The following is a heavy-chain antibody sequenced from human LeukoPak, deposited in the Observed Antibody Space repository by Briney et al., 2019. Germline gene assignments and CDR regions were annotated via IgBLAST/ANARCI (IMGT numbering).Heavy chain of an antibody. CDR2: ISSSGSTI. CDR1: GFTFSDYY. D-gene: IGHD6-6*01. CDR3: ARWGQLATSPEYYYYYYYMDV. Sequence: GGSLRLSCAASGFTFSDYYMSWIRQAPGKGLEGVSYISSSGSTIYYADSVKGRFTISRDNTKNSLYLQMNSLGAEDTAVYYCARWGQLATSPEYYYYYYYMDVWGKGTTVTVSS. J-gene: IGHJ6*03. V-gene: IGHV3-11*04.